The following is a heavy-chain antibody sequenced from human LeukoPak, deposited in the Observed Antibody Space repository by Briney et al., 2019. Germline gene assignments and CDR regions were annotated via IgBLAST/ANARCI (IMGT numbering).Heavy chain of an antibody. CDR2: ISYDGSYK. CDR1: GFTFSSYG. J-gene: IGHJ4*02. CDR3: AKEGHGSSLDY. Sequence: GGSLRLSCAASGFTFSSYGMHWVRQAPGKGLEWVAVISYDGSYKYYADSVKGRFTISRDNSKNTLYLQMNSLRAEDTAMYYCAKEGHGSSLDYWGQGTLVTVSS. D-gene: IGHD6-13*01. V-gene: IGHV3-30*18.